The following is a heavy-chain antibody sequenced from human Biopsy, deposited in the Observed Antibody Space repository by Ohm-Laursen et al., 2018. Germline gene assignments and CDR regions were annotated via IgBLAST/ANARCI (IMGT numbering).Heavy chain of an antibody. CDR3: ALQSVAQMKNFDY. Sequence: ASVKVSCKASGFSFTGYYIHWVRQAPGQGLEWMGWISPKSGDTNYAHKFQGNITMTRDTSMSTAYMEMSRLRCDDTAVYYCALQSVAQMKNFDYWGQGTLVIVSS. CDR2: ISPKSGDT. CDR1: GFSFTGYY. J-gene: IGHJ4*02. D-gene: IGHD6-19*01. V-gene: IGHV1-2*02.